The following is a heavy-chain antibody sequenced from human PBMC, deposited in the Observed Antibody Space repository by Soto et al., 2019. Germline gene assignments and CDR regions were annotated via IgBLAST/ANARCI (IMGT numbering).Heavy chain of an antibody. D-gene: IGHD1-1*01. V-gene: IGHV4-39*01. J-gene: IGHJ4*02. Sequence: SETLSLSCTVSGGSISSSSYYWGWIRQPPGKGLEWIGSIYYSGSTYYNPSLKSRVTISVDTSKNQFSLKLSSVTAADTAVYYCARLVGSYWKSRRFDYWGQGTLVTVSS. CDR2: IYYSGST. CDR3: ARLVGSYWKSRRFDY. CDR1: GGSISSSSYY.